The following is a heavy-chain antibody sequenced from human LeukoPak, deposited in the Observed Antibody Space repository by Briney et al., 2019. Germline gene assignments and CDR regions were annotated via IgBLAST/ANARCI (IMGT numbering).Heavy chain of an antibody. CDR3: AKPPVAGPKSYYFDY. D-gene: IGHD6-19*01. CDR2: ISGSGGST. Sequence: GGSLRLSCAASGFTFSSYGMSWVRQAPGKGLEWVSAISGSGGSTYYADSVKGRFTISRDNSKITLYLQMNSLRAEDTAVYYCAKPPVAGPKSYYFDYWGQGTLVTVSS. CDR1: GFTFSSYG. V-gene: IGHV3-23*01. J-gene: IGHJ4*02.